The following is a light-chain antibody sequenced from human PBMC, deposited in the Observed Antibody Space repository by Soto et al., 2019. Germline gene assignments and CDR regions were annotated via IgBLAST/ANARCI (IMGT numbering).Light chain of an antibody. CDR2: GST. Sequence: QSVLTQPPSVSGAPGQRVTISCTGSGSNIGIGHDVHWYQQLPGTAPKLLIYGSTNRPSGVPDRFSGSKSDTSASLAITGLQAEDEADYYCQSYDSSLSGWVFGVGTKLTVL. V-gene: IGLV1-40*01. CDR3: QSYDSSLSGWV. CDR1: GSNIGIGHD. J-gene: IGLJ3*02.